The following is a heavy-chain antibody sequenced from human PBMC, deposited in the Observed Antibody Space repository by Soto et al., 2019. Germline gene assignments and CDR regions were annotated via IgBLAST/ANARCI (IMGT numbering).Heavy chain of an antibody. D-gene: IGHD6-6*01. Sequence: QVQLQESGPGLVKPSQTLSLTYTVSGGSISSGDYYWSWIRQPPGKGLEWVGYIYYSGSAYYNPSLKSRVSISIDTSKNQFSLKLSSVTAADTAVYYCASYFYTSSSRWFDPWGQGTLVTVSS. CDR3: ASYFYTSSSRWFDP. CDR2: IYYSGSA. CDR1: GGSISSGDYY. V-gene: IGHV4-30-4*01. J-gene: IGHJ5*02.